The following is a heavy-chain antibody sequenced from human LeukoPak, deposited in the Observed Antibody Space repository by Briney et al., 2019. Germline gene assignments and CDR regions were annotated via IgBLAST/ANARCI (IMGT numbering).Heavy chain of an antibody. CDR2: IYYSGST. CDR1: GGSISSSSYY. D-gene: IGHD6-19*01. Sequence: SETLSLTCTVSGGSISSSSYYWNWIRQPPGKGLEWIGYIYYSGSTNYNPSLKSRVTISVDTSKNQFSLKLSSVTAADTAVYYCARGGIAVAGTFDYWGQGTLVTVSS. CDR3: ARGGIAVAGTFDY. V-gene: IGHV4-61*01. J-gene: IGHJ4*02.